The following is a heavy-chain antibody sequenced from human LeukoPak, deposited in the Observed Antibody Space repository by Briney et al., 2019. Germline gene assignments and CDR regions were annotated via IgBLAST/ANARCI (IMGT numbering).Heavy chain of an antibody. D-gene: IGHD3-22*01. CDR1: GGSISNYY. Sequence: PSETLSLTCTISGGSISNYYWTWIRQPPGKGLEWIGYIYYTGSTDYNPSLRSRVTISLDTSKSQFSLKLTSVTAADTAVYYCATFQDYYDSSGYYYPFDYWGRGTLVTVSS. CDR3: ATFQDYYDSSGYYYPFDY. V-gene: IGHV4-59*08. CDR2: IYYTGST. J-gene: IGHJ4*02.